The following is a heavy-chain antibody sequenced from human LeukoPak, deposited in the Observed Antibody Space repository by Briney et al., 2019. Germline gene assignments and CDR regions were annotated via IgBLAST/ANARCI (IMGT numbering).Heavy chain of an antibody. Sequence: GGSLSLSCAASGFTFSSYSMNLVRQAPGKGLEWVSYISSSSSTIYYADSVKGRFTISRDNSKNTLYLQMNSLRAEDTAVYYCARDQSSGWYDAFDIWGQGTMVTVSS. CDR3: ARDQSSGWYDAFDI. J-gene: IGHJ3*02. CDR1: GFTFSSYS. V-gene: IGHV3-48*01. CDR2: ISSSSSTI. D-gene: IGHD6-19*01.